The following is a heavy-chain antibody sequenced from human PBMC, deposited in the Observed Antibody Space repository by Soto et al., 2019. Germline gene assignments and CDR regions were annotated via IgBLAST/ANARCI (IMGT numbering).Heavy chain of an antibody. J-gene: IGHJ6*02. Sequence: QVQLVESGGGVVQPGRSLRLSCAASGFTLTNYDIHWVRQTPGRGLEWVTIISFDGTNTYHAESVKGRFTISRDNSKNXLFLQMNSLRFEDTAVYYCAKAVGTTVHYYYGMDVWGPGTTVTVSS. CDR1: GFTLTNYD. V-gene: IGHV3-30*18. D-gene: IGHD1-26*01. CDR3: AKAVGTTVHYYYGMDV. CDR2: ISFDGTNT.